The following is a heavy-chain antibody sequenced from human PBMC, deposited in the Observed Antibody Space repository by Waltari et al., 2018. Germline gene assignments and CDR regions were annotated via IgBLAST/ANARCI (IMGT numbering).Heavy chain of an antibody. J-gene: IGHJ4*02. CDR1: GGSIRTGDYY. CDR3: ARRRLGNIGYFFDN. CDR2: IYYSGNN. D-gene: IGHD1-26*01. Sequence: QLLLRESGPGLVKPSETLSLTCSVSGGSIRTGDYYWAWIRQPPGKGLECLGHIYYSGNNYYNPSLKTRVTISADPSNQQFSLRLTSVTAADSAVYYCARRRLGNIGYFFDNWGQGTLVTVSS. V-gene: IGHV4-39*01.